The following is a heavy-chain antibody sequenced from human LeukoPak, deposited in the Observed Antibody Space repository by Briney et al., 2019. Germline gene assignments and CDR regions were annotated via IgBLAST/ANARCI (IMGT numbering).Heavy chain of an antibody. J-gene: IGHJ6*04. Sequence: GGSLRLSCAASGFTFSSYGMHWVRQAPGKGLVWVAVISYDGSNKYYADSVKGRFTISRDNSKNTLYLQMNSLRAEDTAVYYCAKVVQYSSSWYGSYYYGMDVWGKGTTVTVSS. CDR3: AKVVQYSSSWYGSYYYGMDV. CDR2: ISYDGSNK. CDR1: GFTFSSYG. D-gene: IGHD6-13*01. V-gene: IGHV3-30*18.